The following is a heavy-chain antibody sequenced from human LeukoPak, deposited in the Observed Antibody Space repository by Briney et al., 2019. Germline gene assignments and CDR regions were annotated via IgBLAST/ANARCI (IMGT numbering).Heavy chain of an antibody. CDR3: ATGSQIREADY. CDR2: ISGGSEYI. Sequence: GGALRLYCAASGFSIRGYYMGWIRQGPGNGLEWLSYISGGSEYISYADSVKGRFTIYRDNAKQSLSLQMNSLRAEDTAVYYCATGSQIREADYWGQGTLVTVSS. D-gene: IGHD3-10*01. J-gene: IGHJ4*02. V-gene: IGHV3-11*01. CDR1: GFSIRGYY.